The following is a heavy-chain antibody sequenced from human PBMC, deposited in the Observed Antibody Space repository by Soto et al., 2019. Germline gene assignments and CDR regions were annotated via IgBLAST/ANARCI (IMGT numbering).Heavy chain of an antibody. J-gene: IGHJ4*02. CDR2: IYYTGST. CDR3: ERLEMATDY. V-gene: IGHV4-61*01. D-gene: IGHD5-12*01. Sequence: SETLSLTCTVSGGSVTSGSYYWNWIRQPPGKGLEWIGYIYYTGSTNYNPSLKSRVTISADTSKNQFSLKLNSVTAADTAVYYCERLEMATDYWGQGILVTVSS. CDR1: GGSVTSGSYY.